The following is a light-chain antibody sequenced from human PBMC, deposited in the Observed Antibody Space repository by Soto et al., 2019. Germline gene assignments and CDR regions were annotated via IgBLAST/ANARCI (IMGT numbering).Light chain of an antibody. CDR1: QSISSW. CDR3: QQYTTWPPIT. V-gene: IGKV1-5*03. J-gene: IGKJ5*01. CDR2: KAS. Sequence: DIQMTQSPSSLSASVGDRVTITCRASQSISSWLAWYQQKPGKAPKLLIYKASSLESGVPSRFSGSGSGTEFTLTISSLQPDDFAVYYCQQYTTWPPITFGQGTRLEIK.